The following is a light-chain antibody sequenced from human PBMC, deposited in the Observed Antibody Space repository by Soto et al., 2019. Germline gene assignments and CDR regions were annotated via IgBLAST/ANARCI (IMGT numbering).Light chain of an antibody. CDR1: SSNIGNNY. V-gene: IGLV1-51*01. CDR2: DNN. Sequence: QSLLTQPPSVSAAPGQKFTISCSGSSSNIGNNYVSWYQQLPGTAPKLLIYDNNKRPSGIPDRFSGSKSGTSATLGITGLQTGDEADYYCGTWDSSLSAVVFGTGTKVTVL. J-gene: IGLJ1*01. CDR3: GTWDSSLSAVV.